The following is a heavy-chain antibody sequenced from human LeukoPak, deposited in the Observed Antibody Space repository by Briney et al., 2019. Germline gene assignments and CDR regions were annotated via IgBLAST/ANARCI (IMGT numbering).Heavy chain of an antibody. CDR2: INHSGST. D-gene: IGHD6-13*01. J-gene: IGHJ4*02. V-gene: IGHV4-34*01. Sequence: ASETLSLTCAVYGGSFSGYYWCWIRQPPGKGLEWIGEINHSGSTNYNPSLKSRVTISVDTSKNQFSLKLSSVTAADTAVYYCARVFSSSWYSLRYWGQGTLVTVSS. CDR3: ARVFSSSWYSLRY. CDR1: GGSFSGYY.